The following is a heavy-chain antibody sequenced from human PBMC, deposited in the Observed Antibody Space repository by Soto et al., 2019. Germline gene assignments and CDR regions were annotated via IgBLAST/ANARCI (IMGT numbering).Heavy chain of an antibody. V-gene: IGHV3-23*01. CDR3: AKARRRGWLQAPCGMGV. Sequence: EVQLLESGGGLVQPGGSMRLSCAASGFTFSSYAMSWVRQAPGKGLEWVSAISGSGGSTYYVDSVKGRFTISRDNSNNTLYLQMNSLRAEDTAVYYCAKARRRGWLQAPCGMGVWGHGTTVTVAS. CDR1: GFTFSSYA. CDR2: ISGSGGST. J-gene: IGHJ6*02. D-gene: IGHD5-12*01.